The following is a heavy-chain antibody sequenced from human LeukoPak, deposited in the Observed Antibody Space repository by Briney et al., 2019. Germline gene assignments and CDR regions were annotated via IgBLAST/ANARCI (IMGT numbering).Heavy chain of an antibody. CDR1: GYTFTDYY. D-gene: IGHD6-13*01. CDR3: ATDSSPDEYYYYYYMDV. V-gene: IGHV1-69-2*01. CDR2: VYPEDGET. J-gene: IGHJ6*03. Sequence: ASVTISCKPSGYTFTDYYMHWVQQAPGNRREGMGRVYPEDGETIYAENLQGRVTITADTSTDTAYMELSSLRSEDTAVYYCATDSSPDEYYYYYYMDVWGKGTTVTVSS.